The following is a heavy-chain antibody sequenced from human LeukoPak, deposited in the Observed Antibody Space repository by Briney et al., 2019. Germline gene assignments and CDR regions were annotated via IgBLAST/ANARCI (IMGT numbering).Heavy chain of an antibody. CDR3: ARDLKKSVPAAIWDYYGMDV. J-gene: IGHJ6*02. D-gene: IGHD2-2*02. Sequence: GGSLRLSCAASGFTFSSYAMHWVRQAPGRGLEGVAVLSLDGTKKYYADSVKGRFTISRDNSKNTLYLQMNSLRAEDTAVYYCARDLKKSVPAAIWDYYGMDVWGQGTTVTVSS. CDR1: GFTFSSYA. CDR2: LSLDGTKK. V-gene: IGHV3-30*04.